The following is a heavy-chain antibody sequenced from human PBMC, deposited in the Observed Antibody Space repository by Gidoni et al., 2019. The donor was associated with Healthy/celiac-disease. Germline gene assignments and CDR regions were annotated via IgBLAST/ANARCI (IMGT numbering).Heavy chain of an antibody. D-gene: IGHD3-16*02. CDR1: GCTFDDYA. CDR2: ISWNSGSI. Sequence: EVQLVGSGGGLVQPGRSLRLSCAASGCTFDDYAMHWVRQAPGKGLEWVSGISWNSGSIGYADSVKGRFTISRDNAKNSLYLQMNSRRAEDTDLYYCAKGTEGSLDYWGQGTLVTVSS. J-gene: IGHJ4*02. CDR3: AKGTEGSLDY. V-gene: IGHV3-9*01.